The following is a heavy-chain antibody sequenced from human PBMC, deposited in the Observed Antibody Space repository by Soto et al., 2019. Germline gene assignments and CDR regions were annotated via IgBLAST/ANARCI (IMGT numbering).Heavy chain of an antibody. J-gene: IGHJ4*02. Sequence: HPGGSLRLSCAASGFTFSSYAMSWVRQAPGKGLEWVSAISGSGGSTYYADSVKGRFTISRDNSKNTLYLQMNSLRAEDTAVYYCAKGPSGYDFEGGIYYFDYWGQGTLVTVSS. V-gene: IGHV3-23*01. CDR3: AKGPSGYDFEGGIYYFDY. D-gene: IGHD5-12*01. CDR1: GFTFSSYA. CDR2: ISGSGGST.